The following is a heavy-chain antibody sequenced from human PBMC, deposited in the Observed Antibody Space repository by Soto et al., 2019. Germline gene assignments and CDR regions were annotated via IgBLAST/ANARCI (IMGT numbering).Heavy chain of an antibody. J-gene: IGHJ6*02. CDR1: GFTFSSYS. V-gene: IGHV3-48*01. CDR2: ISSSSSTI. Sequence: GGSLRLSCAASGFTFSSYSMNWVRQATGKGLEWVSYISSSSSTIYYADSVKGRFTISRDNAKNSLYLQMNSLRAEDTAVYYCARDLVDSSGYKPYGMDVWGQGTTVTVSS. CDR3: ARDLVDSSGYKPYGMDV. D-gene: IGHD3-22*01.